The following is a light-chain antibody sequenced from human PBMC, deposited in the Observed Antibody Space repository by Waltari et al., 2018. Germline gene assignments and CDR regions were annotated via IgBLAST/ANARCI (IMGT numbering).Light chain of an antibody. Sequence: QSVLTQPASVSASPGQSITISCKGTTSEFGGINLVSWYQQPPGKAPKVMIYDVTKRPSGVSNRFSGSKSGYTASLTVSGLQAEDESDYYCCSYAGDSLWVFGGGTKLTVL. CDR2: DVT. J-gene: IGLJ3*02. CDR1: TSEFGGINL. V-gene: IGLV2-23*02. CDR3: CSYAGDSLWV.